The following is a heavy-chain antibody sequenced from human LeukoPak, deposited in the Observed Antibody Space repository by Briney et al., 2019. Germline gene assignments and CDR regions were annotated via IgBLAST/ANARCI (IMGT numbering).Heavy chain of an antibody. D-gene: IGHD3-3*01. J-gene: IGHJ4*02. CDR1: GFTFSSYA. CDR2: ISGGGGST. V-gene: IGHV3-23*01. Sequence: GGSLRLSCAASGFTFSSYAMSWVRQAPGKGLEWVSAISGGGGSTYYADSVKGRFTISRDNSKNTLYLQMNSLRAEDTAVYYCAKAFDYDFWSGSSTGGDYWGQGTLVTVSS. CDR3: AKAFDYDFWSGSSTGGDY.